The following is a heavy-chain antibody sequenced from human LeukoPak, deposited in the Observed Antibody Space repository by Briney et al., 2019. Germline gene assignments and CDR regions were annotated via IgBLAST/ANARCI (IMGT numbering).Heavy chain of an antibody. J-gene: IGHJ4*02. Sequence: PSETLSLTCAVYGGSFSGYYWSWIRQPPGKGLEWIGEINHSGSTNYNPSPKSRVTTSSDTTKNQLSLKQISVTAEDTAGYYCARSYYGLRRYGPQFDYWGEGTLVTVSS. D-gene: IGHD3-10*01. CDR2: INHSGST. V-gene: IGHV4-34*01. CDR1: GGSFSGYY. CDR3: ARSYYGLRRYGPQFDY.